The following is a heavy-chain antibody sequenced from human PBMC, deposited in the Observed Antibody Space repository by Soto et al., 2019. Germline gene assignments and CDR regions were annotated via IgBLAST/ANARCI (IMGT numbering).Heavy chain of an antibody. CDR3: ARLDYGDSAFDF. CDR1: GGSINDGSYH. CDR2: IFYTGST. V-gene: IGHV4-31*03. J-gene: IGHJ4*02. Sequence: QVQLQESGPGLVQPSETLSLTCTVSGGSINDGSYHWSWLRQHPGKGQEFIGYIFYTGSTYYNPSLETRVTMSADTSKNQVSLRLNSLTAADTAVYYCARLDYGDSAFDFWGRGTLVTVSS. D-gene: IGHD4-17*01.